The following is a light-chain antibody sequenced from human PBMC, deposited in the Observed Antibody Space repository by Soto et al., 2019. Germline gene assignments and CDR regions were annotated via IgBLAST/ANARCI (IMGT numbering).Light chain of an antibody. V-gene: IGLV2-14*01. CDR2: EVS. CDR3: SSYTTSSTPYV. Sequence: QSVLTQPASVSGSPGQSITISCTGTDSDVGGYNYVSWYQQHPGKAPKLIIYEVSNRPSGVSTRFSGSKSGNTASLTISGLQAEDEADYYCSSYTTSSTPYVFNWDQAHRP. CDR1: DSDVGGYNY. J-gene: IGLJ1*01.